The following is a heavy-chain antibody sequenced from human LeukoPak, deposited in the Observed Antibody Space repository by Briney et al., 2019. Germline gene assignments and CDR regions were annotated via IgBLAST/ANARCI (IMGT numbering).Heavy chain of an antibody. CDR1: GFTFSSYW. D-gene: IGHD3-3*01. CDR2: IKQDGSEK. J-gene: IGHJ3*02. Sequence: SGGSLRLSCAASGFTFSSYWMSWVRQAPGKGLEGGANIKQDGSEKYYVDSVKGRFTISRDNAKNSLYLQMNSLRAEDTAVYYCARVLSIEWAFDIWGQGTMVTVSS. V-gene: IGHV3-7*03. CDR3: ARVLSIEWAFDI.